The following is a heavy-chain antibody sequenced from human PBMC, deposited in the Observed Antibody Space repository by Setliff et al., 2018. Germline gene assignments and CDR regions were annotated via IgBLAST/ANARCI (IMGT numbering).Heavy chain of an antibody. J-gene: IGHJ3*02. V-gene: IGHV4-4*07. D-gene: IGHD1-26*01. CDR2: IYIGGSA. CDR1: GGSISNYY. Sequence: SETLSLTCTVSGGSISNYYWSWIRQPAGKGLEWIGRIYIGGSANYNPSLKSRVTMSVDTSKNQFSLKLSSVTAADTAVYYCARKGISALSGAFDMWGQGTMVTVSS. CDR3: ARKGISALSGAFDM.